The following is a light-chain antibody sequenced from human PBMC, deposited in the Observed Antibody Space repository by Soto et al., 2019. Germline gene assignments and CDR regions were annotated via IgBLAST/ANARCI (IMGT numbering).Light chain of an antibody. V-gene: IGKV3-20*01. CDR3: HQYGSSLPYT. Sequence: EIVLTQSPGTLSLSPGERATLSCRASQSVSSTYLAWYQQKPGQAPRLLIYVASSRATGIADRFSGSGSGTDFTLTISRLEPEDSAVTYCHQYGSSLPYTFGQGTKLEIK. J-gene: IGKJ2*01. CDR1: QSVSSTY. CDR2: VAS.